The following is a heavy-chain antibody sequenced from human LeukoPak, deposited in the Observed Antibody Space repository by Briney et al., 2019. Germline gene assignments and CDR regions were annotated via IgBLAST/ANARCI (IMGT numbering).Heavy chain of an antibody. CDR3: ARGYCSSTSCYAGLDY. J-gene: IGHJ4*02. CDR1: GYRFTSYW. D-gene: IGHD2-2*01. CDR2: IYPGDSDT. V-gene: IGHV5-51*01. Sequence: GESLKISCKGSGYRFTSYWIGWVRQMPGKGLEWMGIIYPGDSDTRYSPSFQGQVTISADKSISTAYLQWSSLKASDTAMYYCARGYCSSTSCYAGLDYWGQGTLVTVSS.